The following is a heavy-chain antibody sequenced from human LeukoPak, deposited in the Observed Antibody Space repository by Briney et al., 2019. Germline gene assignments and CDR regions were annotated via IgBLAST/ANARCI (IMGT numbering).Heavy chain of an antibody. CDR1: GFTFSSYA. CDR3: ARGPYCSSTSCYSGVTYYDFWSGYGPPYYYGMDV. Sequence: GRSLRLSCAASGFTFSSYAMHWVRQAPGKGLEWVAVISYDGSNKYYADSVKGRFTISRDNSKNTLYLQMNSLRAEDTAVYYCARGPYCSSTSCYSGVTYYDFWSGYGPPYYYGMDVWGQGTTVTVSS. J-gene: IGHJ6*02. V-gene: IGHV3-30-3*01. D-gene: IGHD2-2*02. CDR2: ISYDGSNK.